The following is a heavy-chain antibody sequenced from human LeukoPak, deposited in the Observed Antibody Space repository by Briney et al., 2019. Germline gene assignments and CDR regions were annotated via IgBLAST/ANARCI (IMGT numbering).Heavy chain of an antibody. CDR1: GGSIRSYY. CDR3: ARGSSSWPL. V-gene: IGHV4-59*08. CDR2: IYDNGNA. D-gene: IGHD6-13*01. J-gene: IGHJ4*02. Sequence: SETLSLTCTVSGGSIRSYYWSWIRQPPGKGLEWIGYIYDNGNADYNPSLKSRVTISVDTSKNHFSLKMRSVTAADTAVYYCARGSSSWPLWGQGTLVTVSS.